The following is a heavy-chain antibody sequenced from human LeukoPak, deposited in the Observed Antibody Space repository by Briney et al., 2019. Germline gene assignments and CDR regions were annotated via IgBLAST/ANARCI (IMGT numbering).Heavy chain of an antibody. CDR3: ARALNYDFWSGLNY. V-gene: IGHV1-8*01. D-gene: IGHD3-3*01. J-gene: IGHJ4*02. Sequence: ASVKVSCKASGYTFTSYDINWVRQATGQGLEWMGWMNPNSGNAGYAQKFQGRVTMTRNTSISTAYMELSSLRSEDTAVYYCARALNYDFWSGLNYWGQGTLVTVSS. CDR2: MNPNSGNA. CDR1: GYTFTSYD.